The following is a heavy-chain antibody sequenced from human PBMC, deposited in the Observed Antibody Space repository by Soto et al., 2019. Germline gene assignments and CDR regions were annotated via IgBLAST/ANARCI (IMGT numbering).Heavy chain of an antibody. Sequence: PSQTLSLTCAISGDSVSTNSATWDWIRQSPSRGLEWLGRTYYRSKWYNDYAVSVKGRITINPDTSNNQLSLQLNSVTPEDTAVYYCARGVAGRPDIDYWGQGTQVTVSS. CDR3: ARGVAGRPDIDY. J-gene: IGHJ4*02. D-gene: IGHD6-6*01. V-gene: IGHV6-1*01. CDR1: GDSVSTNSAT. CDR2: TYYRSKWYN.